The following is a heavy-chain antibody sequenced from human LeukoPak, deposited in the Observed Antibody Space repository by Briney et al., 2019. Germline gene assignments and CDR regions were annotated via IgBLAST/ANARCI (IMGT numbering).Heavy chain of an antibody. Sequence: GGSLRLSCAASGFTFSSYAMSWVRQAPGEGLEWVSAISGSGGSTYYADSVKGRFTISRDNSKNTLYLQMNSLRAEDTAVYYCAKDLSYYYDSSGLTAMYFDYWGQGTLVTVSS. CDR1: GFTFSSYA. V-gene: IGHV3-23*01. CDR2: ISGSGGST. J-gene: IGHJ4*02. D-gene: IGHD3-22*01. CDR3: AKDLSYYYDSSGLTAMYFDY.